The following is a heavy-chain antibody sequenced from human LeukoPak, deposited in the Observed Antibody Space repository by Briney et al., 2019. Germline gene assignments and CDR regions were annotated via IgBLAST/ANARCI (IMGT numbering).Heavy chain of an antibody. V-gene: IGHV3-30*18. CDR2: ISYDGRNK. Sequence: GRSLRLSCAASGFIFSSYGMNWVRQAPGKGLEWVAIISYDGRNKYYADSVKGRFTISRDNSKNTLYLQMNSLRAEDTAVYYCAKDRVEGYGYFYGMGVWGQGTTVTVSS. CDR1: GFIFSSYG. D-gene: IGHD5-18*01. CDR3: AKDRVEGYGYFYGMGV. J-gene: IGHJ6*02.